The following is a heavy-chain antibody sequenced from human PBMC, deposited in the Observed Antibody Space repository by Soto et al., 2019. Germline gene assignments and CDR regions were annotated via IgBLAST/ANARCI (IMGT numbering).Heavy chain of an antibody. J-gene: IGHJ4*02. Sequence: PSETLSLTCTVSGGSISSSSYYWGWIRQPPGKGLEWIGSIYYSGSTYYNPSLKSRVTISVDTSKNQFSLKLSSVTSADTAVYYCARPTYNSGSPFDYWGQGTLVTV. CDR2: IYYSGST. CDR3: ARPTYNSGSPFDY. CDR1: GGSISSSSYY. D-gene: IGHD1-20*01. V-gene: IGHV4-39*07.